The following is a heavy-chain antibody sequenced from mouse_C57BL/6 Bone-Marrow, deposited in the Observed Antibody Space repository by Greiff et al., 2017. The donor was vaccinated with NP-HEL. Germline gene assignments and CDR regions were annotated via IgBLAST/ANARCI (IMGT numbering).Heavy chain of an antibody. Sequence: QVQLQQPGADLVKPGASVKLSCKASGYTFTSSWMHWVKQRPGRGLEWIGRIDPNSGGTKFTEKFKTKATLTVDKPSSTAYMPLSSLTSEDAAVYYCARYYYGSRGWYFDVWGTGTTVTVSS. D-gene: IGHD1-1*01. CDR3: ARYYYGSRGWYFDV. CDR1: GYTFTSSW. J-gene: IGHJ1*03. V-gene: IGHV1-72*01. CDR2: IDPNSGGT.